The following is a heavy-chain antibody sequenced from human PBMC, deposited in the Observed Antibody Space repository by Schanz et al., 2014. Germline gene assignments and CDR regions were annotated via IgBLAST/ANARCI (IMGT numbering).Heavy chain of an antibody. Sequence: EVHLLESGGGLVQPGGSLRLSCAASGFPFNEYGMLWVRQAPGKGLEWVSSISWNSGSIDYADSVKGRFTISRDNAKNSLYLQMNSLSAEDTAGYFCARPFLGYYGDLAYWGQGTLLTVSS. V-gene: IGHV3-9*01. CDR1: GFPFNEYG. D-gene: IGHD4-17*01. CDR2: ISWNSGSI. J-gene: IGHJ4*02. CDR3: ARPFLGYYGDLAY.